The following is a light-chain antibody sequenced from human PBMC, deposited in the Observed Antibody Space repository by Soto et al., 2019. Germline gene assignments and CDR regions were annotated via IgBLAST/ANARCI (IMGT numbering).Light chain of an antibody. CDR1: QTVRSNY. V-gene: IGKV3-11*01. CDR2: GAS. CDR3: QQRSNWPIT. Sequence: EIVLTQSPGTLSLSPGEGGTLSCRASQTVRSNYLAWYQQKPGQAPRLLIYGASNRATGIPARFSGSGSGTDFTLTISSLEPEDFAVYYCQQRSNWPITFGQGTRLEIK. J-gene: IGKJ5*01.